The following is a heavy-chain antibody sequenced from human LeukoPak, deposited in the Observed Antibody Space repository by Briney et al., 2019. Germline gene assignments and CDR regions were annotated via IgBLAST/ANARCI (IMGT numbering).Heavy chain of an antibody. J-gene: IGHJ4*02. V-gene: IGHV4-61*02. CDR3: ASGGYSGSYYTPPDY. Sequence: PSETLSLTCTVSGGSISGGSYYWSWIRRPAGKGLEWIRRIYTSGSTNYSPSLKSRVTISVDTSKNQFSLKVTSVTAADTAVYYCASGGYSGSYYTPPDYWGQGTLVTVSS. CDR1: GGSISGGSYY. CDR2: IYTSGST. D-gene: IGHD1-26*01.